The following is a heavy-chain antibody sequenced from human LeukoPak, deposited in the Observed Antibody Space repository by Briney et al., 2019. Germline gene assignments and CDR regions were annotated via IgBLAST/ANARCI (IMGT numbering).Heavy chain of an antibody. J-gene: IGHJ4*02. CDR2: INHSGST. CDR3: ARVGGHSGYGRIDY. CDR1: GGSFSGYY. V-gene: IGHV4-34*01. D-gene: IGHD5-12*01. Sequence: SETLSLTCAVYGGSFSGYYWSWIRQPPGKGLEWMGEINHSGSTNYNPSLKSRVTISVDTSKNQFSLKLSSVTAADTAVYYCARVGGHSGYGRIDYWGQGTLVTVSS.